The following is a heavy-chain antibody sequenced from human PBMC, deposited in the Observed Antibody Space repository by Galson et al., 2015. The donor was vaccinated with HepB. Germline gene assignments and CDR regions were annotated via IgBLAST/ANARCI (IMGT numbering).Heavy chain of an antibody. CDR3: ARRLVVVVAPGSYGMDV. CDR2: ISSNAATT. Sequence: SLRLSCAASGFTFSNYRFHWVRQTPGKGLDYVSSISSNAATTYYADSVKGRFTISRDNSKNTLYLQMSSLRPEDTAVYYCARRLVVVVAPGSYGMDVWGQGTTVPVSS. CDR1: GFTFSNYR. D-gene: IGHD2-15*01. J-gene: IGHJ6*02. V-gene: IGHV3-64D*06.